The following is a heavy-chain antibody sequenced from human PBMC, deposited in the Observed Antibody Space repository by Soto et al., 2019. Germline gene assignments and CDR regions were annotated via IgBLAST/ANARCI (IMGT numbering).Heavy chain of an antibody. CDR3: ATILWEGIIVVRAGAVPGDY. CDR2: ISYDGSNN. V-gene: IGHV3-30*03. Sequence: QPGRSQRLSCARSGFTLSSYAMNWVRQAPGKGLEWVAIISYDGSNNYYADSVRGRFTISRYNSKNTLFLQMDSLRVEDTAVYYCATILWEGIIVVRAGAVPGDYWGQGILVTVSS. D-gene: IGHD6-13*01. CDR1: GFTLSSYA. J-gene: IGHJ4*02.